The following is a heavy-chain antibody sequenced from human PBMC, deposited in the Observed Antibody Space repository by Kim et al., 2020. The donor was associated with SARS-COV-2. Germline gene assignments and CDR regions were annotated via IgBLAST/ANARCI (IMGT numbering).Heavy chain of an antibody. D-gene: IGHD1-26*01. Sequence: SETLSLTCTVSGGSISSYYWSWIRQPPGKGLEWIGYIYYSGSTNYNPSLKSRVTISVDTSKNQFSLKLSSVTAADTAVYYCARHLVGATTSHDAFDIWGQGTMVTVSS. J-gene: IGHJ3*02. V-gene: IGHV4-59*08. CDR2: IYYSGST. CDR3: ARHLVGATTSHDAFDI. CDR1: GGSISSYY.